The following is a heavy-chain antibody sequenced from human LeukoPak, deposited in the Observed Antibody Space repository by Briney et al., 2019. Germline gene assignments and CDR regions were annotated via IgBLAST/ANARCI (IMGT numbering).Heavy chain of an antibody. D-gene: IGHD2-21*01. Sequence: PGGSLRLSCAASGFTFSSYSMNWVRQAPGKGLEWVSSISSSGSYIYYADSVKGRFTISRDNAKNSLYLQMNSLRAEDTAVYYCARGTTYCGGDCYSDVSWFDPWGQGTLVTVSS. CDR2: ISSSGSYI. V-gene: IGHV3-21*01. CDR3: ARGTTYCGGDCYSDVSWFDP. CDR1: GFTFSSYS. J-gene: IGHJ5*02.